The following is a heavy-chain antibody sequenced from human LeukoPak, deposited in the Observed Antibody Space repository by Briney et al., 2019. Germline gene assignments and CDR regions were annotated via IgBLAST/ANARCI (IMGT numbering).Heavy chain of an antibody. CDR2: IIPIFGTA. Sequence: GSSVKVSCKASGGTLSSYAISWVRQAPGQGLEWMGGIIPIFGTANYAQKFQGRVTITTDESTSTAYMELSSLRSEDTAVYYCARDGGYYDSSGYLQFDYWGQGTLVTVSS. CDR1: GGTLSSYA. V-gene: IGHV1-69*05. CDR3: ARDGGYYDSSGYLQFDY. D-gene: IGHD3-22*01. J-gene: IGHJ4*02.